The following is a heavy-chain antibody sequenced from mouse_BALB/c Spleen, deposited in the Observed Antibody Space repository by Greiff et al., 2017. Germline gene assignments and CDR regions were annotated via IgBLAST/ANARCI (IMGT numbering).Heavy chain of an antibody. CDR2: ISDGGSYT. CDR1: GFTFSDYY. Sequence: EVQVVESGGGLVKPGGSLKLSCAASGFTFSDYYMYWVRQTPEKRLEWVATISDGGSYTYYPDSVKGRFTISRDNAKNNLYLQMSRLTSEDTAMYYCARSRRGRDWYLDVWGAGTTVTVSS. CDR3: ARSRRGRDWYLDV. V-gene: IGHV5-4*02. J-gene: IGHJ1*01. D-gene: IGHD3-3*01.